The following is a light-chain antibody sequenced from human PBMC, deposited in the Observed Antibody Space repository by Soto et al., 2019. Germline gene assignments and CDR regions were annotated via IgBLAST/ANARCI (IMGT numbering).Light chain of an antibody. Sequence: QSVLTQPPSVSAAPGQRVTISCSGSISNIGNNYVSWYRHLPGKAPELPIYDNNQRPSGIPDRFSGSKSGTSATLGITGPQTGDEADYYCGTWDSSLSVYVFGTGTKVTVL. CDR1: ISNIGNNY. V-gene: IGLV1-51*01. CDR3: GTWDSSLSVYV. CDR2: DNN. J-gene: IGLJ1*01.